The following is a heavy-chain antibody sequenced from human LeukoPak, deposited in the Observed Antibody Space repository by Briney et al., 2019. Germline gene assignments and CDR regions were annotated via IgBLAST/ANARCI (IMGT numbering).Heavy chain of an antibody. CDR1: GGSISSYY. CDR3: AREYRAAPGVDWFDP. V-gene: IGHV2-70*16. J-gene: IGHJ5*02. Sequence: TLSLTCTVSGGSISSYYWSWIRQPPGKALEWLARIDWDDDKFYSTSLKTRLTISKGTSKNQVVLTMTNMDPVDTATYYCAREYRAAPGVDWFDPWGRGTLVTVSS. CDR2: IDWDDDK. D-gene: IGHD6-13*01.